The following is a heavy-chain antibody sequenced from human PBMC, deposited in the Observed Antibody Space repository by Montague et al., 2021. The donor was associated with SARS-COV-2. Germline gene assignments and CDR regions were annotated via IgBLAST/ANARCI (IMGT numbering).Heavy chain of an antibody. Sequence: SETLSLTCAVYGVFFSGYYWSWIRQPPGKGLEWIGEINQSGSTNYNPSLKSRVTLSVDTSKKQFSLKLSPLTAADTAVYYCARVAGGYYHDSSAYFDYWGQGSLVTVSS. CDR2: INQSGST. V-gene: IGHV4-34*01. CDR3: ARVAGGYYHDSSAYFDY. J-gene: IGHJ4*02. D-gene: IGHD3-22*01. CDR1: GVFFSGYY.